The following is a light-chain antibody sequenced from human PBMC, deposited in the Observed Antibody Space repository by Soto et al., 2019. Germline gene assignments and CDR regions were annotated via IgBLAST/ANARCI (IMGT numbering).Light chain of an antibody. CDR2: GAS. CDR1: QSVSSSY. Sequence: EIVLTQSPGTLSLSPGERATLSCRASQSVSSSYLAWYQQKPGQAPRLLIYGASSRATGIPDRFSGSGSGTDFTLTISRLEPEDFAVYYCQQYGSSLFTIGPGNKVDIK. V-gene: IGKV3-20*01. J-gene: IGKJ3*01. CDR3: QQYGSSLFT.